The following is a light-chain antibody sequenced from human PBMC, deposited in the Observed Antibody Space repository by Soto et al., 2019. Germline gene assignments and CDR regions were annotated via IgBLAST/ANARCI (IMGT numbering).Light chain of an antibody. CDR1: SSDVGSYNV. V-gene: IGLV2-23*01. CDR3: CSYAGSNTLK. Sequence: QSALTQPASVSGSPGQSITISCTGTSSDVGSYNVVSWYQHHPGKAPKLMIYENTKRPSGASDRFSGSKSGNTASLTISGLQTEDEADYYCCSYAGSNTLKFGGGTKLTV. CDR2: ENT. J-gene: IGLJ2*01.